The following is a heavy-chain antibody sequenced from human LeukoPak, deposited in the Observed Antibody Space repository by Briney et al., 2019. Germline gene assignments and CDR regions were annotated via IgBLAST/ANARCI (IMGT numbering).Heavy chain of an antibody. Sequence: GASVKVSCKASGYTFTNYYMHWVRQAPGQGLEWMGIISPSGSSTTYAQKLQGRVTMTRDMSTTTVYMELSSLRSEDTAVYYCARGSSRSPRDAFDIWGQGTMVSVSS. V-gene: IGHV1-46*01. CDR2: ISPSGSST. J-gene: IGHJ3*02. CDR1: GYTFTNYY. CDR3: ARGSSRSPRDAFDI.